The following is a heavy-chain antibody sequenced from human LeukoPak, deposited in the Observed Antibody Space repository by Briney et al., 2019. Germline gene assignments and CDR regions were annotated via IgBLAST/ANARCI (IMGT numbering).Heavy chain of an antibody. CDR3: AREFYGSGTSPLGFDP. J-gene: IGHJ5*02. CDR1: GVSITSGVYY. Sequence: SETLSLTCTVSGVSITSGVYYWSWIRQHPGKGLEWIGYISSSGSTCYNPYLKSRLSLSVDASKNQFSLRLSSVTAADTGVYFCAREFYGSGTSPLGFDPWGQGTLVGVS. D-gene: IGHD3-10*01. V-gene: IGHV4-31*03. CDR2: ISSSGST.